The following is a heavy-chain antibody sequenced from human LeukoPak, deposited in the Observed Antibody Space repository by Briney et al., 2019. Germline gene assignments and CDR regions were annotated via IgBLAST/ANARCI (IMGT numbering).Heavy chain of an antibody. CDR3: AREIAVAGDGMDV. V-gene: IGHV4-34*01. D-gene: IGHD6-19*01. CDR2: INHSGST. CDR1: GGSFSGYY. Sequence: SETLSLTCAVYGGSFSGYYWSWIRQPPGKGLEWIGEINHSGSTNYNPSLKSRVTISVDTSKNQFSLQLSSVTAADTAVYYCAREIAVAGDGMDVWGQGTTVTVSS. J-gene: IGHJ6*02.